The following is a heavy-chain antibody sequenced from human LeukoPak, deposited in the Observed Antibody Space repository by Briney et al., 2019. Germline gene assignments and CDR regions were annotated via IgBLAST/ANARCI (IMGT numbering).Heavy chain of an antibody. J-gene: IGHJ5*02. V-gene: IGHV1-8*03. Sequence: ASVKVSCKASGYTFTSYYMHWVRQAPGQGLEWMGWMNPNSGNTGYAQKFQGRVTITRNTSISTAYMELSSLRSEDTAVYYCARLVVPAAMGSYNWFDPWGQGTLVTVSS. CDR2: MNPNSGNT. D-gene: IGHD2-2*01. CDR1: GYTFTSYY. CDR3: ARLVVPAAMGSYNWFDP.